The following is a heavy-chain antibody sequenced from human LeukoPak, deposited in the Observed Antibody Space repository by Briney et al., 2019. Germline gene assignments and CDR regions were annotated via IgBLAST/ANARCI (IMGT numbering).Heavy chain of an antibody. CDR1: GFTFSSYA. J-gene: IGHJ4*02. V-gene: IGHV3-30-3*01. D-gene: IGHD3-16*01. Sequence: GGSLRLSCAASGFTFSSYAMHWVRQAPGKGLEWVAVISYDGSNKYYADSVKGRFTISRDNSKNTLYLQVNSLRAEDTAVYYCARAPRGGYFDYWGQGTLVTVSS. CDR3: ARAPRGGYFDY. CDR2: ISYDGSNK.